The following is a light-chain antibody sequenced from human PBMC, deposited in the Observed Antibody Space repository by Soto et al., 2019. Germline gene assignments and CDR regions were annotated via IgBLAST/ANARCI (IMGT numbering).Light chain of an antibody. J-gene: IGKJ4*01. Sequence: EIVLTQSPATLSLSPGERATLSCRASQSVSSYLAWYQHKPGQAPRPLIYDASNRATGIPARFSGSGSGTDFTLTISTLEPEDFAVYYCQQRSNGPLTFGGGTKVEIK. CDR2: DAS. CDR3: QQRSNGPLT. CDR1: QSVSSY. V-gene: IGKV3-11*01.